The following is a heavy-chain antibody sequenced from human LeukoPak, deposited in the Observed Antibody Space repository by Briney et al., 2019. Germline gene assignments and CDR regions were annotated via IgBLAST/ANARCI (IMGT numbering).Heavy chain of an antibody. Sequence: PGRSLRLSCAASGFTFSSYGMHWVRQAPGKGLEWVAVISYDGSNKYYADPVKGRFTISRDNSKNTLYLQMNSLRAEDTAVYYCAKVLWFGELFRTDYYYYGMDVWGQGTTVTVSS. V-gene: IGHV3-30*18. CDR1: GFTFSSYG. CDR3: AKVLWFGELFRTDYYYYGMDV. CDR2: ISYDGSNK. J-gene: IGHJ6*02. D-gene: IGHD3-10*01.